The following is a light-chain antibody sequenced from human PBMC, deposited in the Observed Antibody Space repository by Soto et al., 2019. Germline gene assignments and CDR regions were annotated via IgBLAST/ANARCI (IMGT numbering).Light chain of an antibody. CDR2: SAS. V-gene: IGKV1-39*01. J-gene: IGKJ5*01. CDR3: QQSFSTPT. CDR1: QRINIY. Sequence: DSQMTQSPSSLSTSVGDRVTITCRASQRINIYLNWYRQKPGKAPELLIYSASNLQSGVPSRFSGSGSGTDFTLTISSLQPEDFATYYCQQSFSTPTFGQGTRLEIK.